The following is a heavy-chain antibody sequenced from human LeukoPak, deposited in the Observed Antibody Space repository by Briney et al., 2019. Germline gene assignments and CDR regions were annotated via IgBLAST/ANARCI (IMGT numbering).Heavy chain of an antibody. J-gene: IGHJ4*02. CDR1: GYTSTDHY. CDR2: INPNSGDM. CDR3: ARLYPSIPVAGSGNCFDS. D-gene: IGHD6-19*01. Sequence: ASVRVSCKASGYTSTDHYMHWVRQAPGQGLEHMGWINPNSGDMKYAQKFQGRVTMTRDTSINTAYMELRSLRSDDTAVYYCARLYPSIPVAGSGNCFDSWGQGTLVTVSS. V-gene: IGHV1-2*02.